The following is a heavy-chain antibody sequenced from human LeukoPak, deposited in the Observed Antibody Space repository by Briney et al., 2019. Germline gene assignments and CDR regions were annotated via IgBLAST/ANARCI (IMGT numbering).Heavy chain of an antibody. CDR1: GFTFSDYY. CDR2: ISSSGSTI. D-gene: IGHD3-10*01. V-gene: IGHV3-11*01. Sequence: PGGSLRLSCAASGFTFSDYYMSWIRQAPGKGLEWVSYISSSGSTIYYADSVKGRFTISRDNAKNSLYLQMNSLRAEDMAVYYCARDYIRGAQNYYYYGMDVWGQGTTVTVSS. CDR3: ARDYIRGAQNYYYYGMDV. J-gene: IGHJ6*02.